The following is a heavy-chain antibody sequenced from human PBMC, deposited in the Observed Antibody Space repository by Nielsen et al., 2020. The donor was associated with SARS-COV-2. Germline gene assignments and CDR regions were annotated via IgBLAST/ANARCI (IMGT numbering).Heavy chain of an antibody. CDR1: GFTFSSYW. D-gene: IGHD1-1*01. CDR3: ARVGTSIYYYYYMDV. V-gene: IGHV3-7*03. CDR2: IKQDGSEK. Sequence: GESLKISCAASGFTFSSYWMSWVRQAPGKGLEWVANIKQDGSEKYYVDSVKGRFTISRDNAKNSLYLQMNSLRAEDTALYHCARVGTSIYYYYYMDVWGKGTTVTVSS. J-gene: IGHJ6*03.